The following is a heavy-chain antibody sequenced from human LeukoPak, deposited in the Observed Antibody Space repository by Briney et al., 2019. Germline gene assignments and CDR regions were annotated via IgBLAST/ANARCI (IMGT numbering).Heavy chain of an antibody. CDR1: GFSFNTYG. V-gene: IGHV3-33*06. CDR3: AKDLDRRIFYCYMDV. J-gene: IGHJ6*03. D-gene: IGHD1-1*01. Sequence: GGSLRLSCAASGFSFNTYGMHWVRQAPGKGLEWVAVMWSDGRNKYYADSVKGRFTISRDISKNTLFLQMSSLRVEDTAVYYCAKDLDRRIFYCYMDVWGRGTTVTVSS. CDR2: MWSDGRNK.